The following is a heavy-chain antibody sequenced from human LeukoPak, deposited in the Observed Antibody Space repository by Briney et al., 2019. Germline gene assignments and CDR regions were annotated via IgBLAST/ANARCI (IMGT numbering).Heavy chain of an antibody. Sequence: QPGGSLRLSCAASGFTFSSYAMSWVRQAPGKGLEWVSSITGSHGPTYNTDSVKGRFTISRDNCQNTLYLQMNILRAEDTAVYYCTKDPNGDYVGAFDPWGQGTLVTVSS. CDR3: TKDPNGDYVGAFDP. V-gene: IGHV3-23*01. J-gene: IGHJ5*02. D-gene: IGHD4-17*01. CDR1: GFTFSSYA. CDR2: ITGSHGPT.